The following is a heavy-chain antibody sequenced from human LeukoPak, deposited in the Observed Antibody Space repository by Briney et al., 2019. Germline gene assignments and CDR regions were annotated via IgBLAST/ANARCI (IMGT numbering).Heavy chain of an antibody. J-gene: IGHJ4*02. CDR1: GYTFTGYY. D-gene: IGHD3-22*01. Sequence: GASVKVSCKASGYTFTGYYMHWVRQAPGQGLEWMGWINPNSGGTNYAQKFQGRVTMTRDTSISTAYMELSRLRSDDTAVYYCARDWFSYYDSSGYYELGSFDYWGQGTLVTVSS. CDR2: INPNSGGT. CDR3: ARDWFSYYDSSGYYELGSFDY. V-gene: IGHV1-2*02.